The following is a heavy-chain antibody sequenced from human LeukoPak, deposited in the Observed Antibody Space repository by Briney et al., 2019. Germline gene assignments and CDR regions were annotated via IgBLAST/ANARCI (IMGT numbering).Heavy chain of an antibody. CDR3: VGRGLYGGTWLFEY. V-gene: IGHV4-4*02. CDR2: IYHDRTT. CDR1: GDSITAPKW. D-gene: IGHD2-8*01. J-gene: IGHJ4*02. Sequence: PSETLSLNCTVSGDSITAPKWWSWVRQAPGEGLEWIGEIYHDRTTSFNPSLKSRLTISVDKSANQFFLNLNSVSATDTAVYYCVGRGLYGGTWLFEYWGQGALVTVSS.